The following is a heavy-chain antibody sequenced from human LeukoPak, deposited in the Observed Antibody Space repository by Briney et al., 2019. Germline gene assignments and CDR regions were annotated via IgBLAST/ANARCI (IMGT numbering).Heavy chain of an antibody. J-gene: IGHJ4*02. CDR3: ASDHSGWLGLGY. CDR2: IYAGGRS. V-gene: IGHV4-38-2*02. Sequence: PSETLSLTCTVSDYSVDSIHCWGWIRQPPGKGLEWIGRIYAGGRSNYNPSLRSRVTISVDTSKNQFSLRLSSVTATDTGVYYCASDHSGWLGLGYWGQGTLVSVSS. CDR1: DYSVDSIHC. D-gene: IGHD6-19*01.